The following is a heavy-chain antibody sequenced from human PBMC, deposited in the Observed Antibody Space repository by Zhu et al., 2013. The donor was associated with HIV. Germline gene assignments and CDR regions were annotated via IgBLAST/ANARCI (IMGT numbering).Heavy chain of an antibody. J-gene: IGHJ4*02. D-gene: IGHD3-10*01. CDR3: ARDVSGDHGSGIGH. Sequence: QVQLVQSGAEMKTPGASVKVSCETSGYTFTSNAITWVRQVPGQGLEWMGWISGYNGDTNYAPKFEGRVTMTTHIFTNTAYLELRGLRPDDTAIYYCARDVSGDHGSGIGHWGQGNPCHRLL. CDR1: GYTFTSNA. CDR2: ISGYNGDT. V-gene: IGHV1-18*01.